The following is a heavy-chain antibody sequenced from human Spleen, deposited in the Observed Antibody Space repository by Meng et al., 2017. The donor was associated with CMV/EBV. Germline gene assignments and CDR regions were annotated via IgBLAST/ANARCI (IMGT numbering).Heavy chain of an antibody. V-gene: IGHV3-33*01. J-gene: IGHJ4*02. Sequence: GGSLRLSCAASGFNFSRHFMHWVRQAPGKGLEWVALIWYDGTKKYYTDSVKGRFTISRDNSKNTLYLQMNSLRADDTAVYYCRTYGDSGAGDYWGQGTLVTVSS. CDR2: IWYDGTKK. CDR1: GFNFSRHF. D-gene: IGHD4-17*01. CDR3: RTYGDSGAGDY.